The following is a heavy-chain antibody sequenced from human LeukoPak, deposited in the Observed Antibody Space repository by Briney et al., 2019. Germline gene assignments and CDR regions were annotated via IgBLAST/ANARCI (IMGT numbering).Heavy chain of an antibody. CDR3: AKDSAGGYCSSTSCSLDY. V-gene: IGHV3-7*01. J-gene: IGHJ4*02. CDR2: IKQDGSEK. D-gene: IGHD2-2*01. CDR1: GFTFSSYW. Sequence: GGSLRLFCAASGFTFSSYWMSWVRQAPGKGLEWVANIKQDGSEKYYVDSVKGRFTISRDNAKNSLYLQMNSLRAEDTAVYYCAKDSAGGYCSSTSCSLDYWGQGTLVTVSS.